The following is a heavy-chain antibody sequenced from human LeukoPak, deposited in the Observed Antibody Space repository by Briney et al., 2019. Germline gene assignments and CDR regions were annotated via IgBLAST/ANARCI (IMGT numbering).Heavy chain of an antibody. CDR2: IGGGGGST. J-gene: IGHJ4*02. Sequence: PGGSLRLSCAASGFTFSSSGMGWVRQAPGKGLEWVSGIGGGGGSTYYADSVKGRFTMSRDNAKNTLYLQMNSLRAEDTAVYYCASEAGSYSSSFDYWGQGTLVTVSS. CDR1: GFTFSSSG. CDR3: ASEAGSYSSSFDY. D-gene: IGHD3-10*01. V-gene: IGHV3-23*01.